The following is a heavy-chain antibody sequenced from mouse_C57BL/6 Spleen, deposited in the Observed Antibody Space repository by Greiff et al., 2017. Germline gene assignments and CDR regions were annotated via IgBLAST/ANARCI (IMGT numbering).Heavy chain of an antibody. Sequence: VQLVESGPGLVQPSQSLSITCTVSGFSLTSYGVHWVRQSPGKGLEWLGVIWSGGSTDYNAAFISRLSISKDNSKSQVCFKMNSLQADDTAIYYCARGDGWLLPYWGQGTTLTVSS. D-gene: IGHD2-3*01. CDR1: GFSLTSYG. CDR3: ARGDGWLLPY. J-gene: IGHJ2*01. CDR2: IWSGGST. V-gene: IGHV2-2*01.